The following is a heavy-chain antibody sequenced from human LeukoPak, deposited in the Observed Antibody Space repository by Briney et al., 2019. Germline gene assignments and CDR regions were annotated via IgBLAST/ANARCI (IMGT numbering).Heavy chain of an antibody. Sequence: ASVKVSCKASGYTFTGYYMHWVRQAPGQGLEWMGWINPNSGDTNYAQKFQGRVTMTRDTSISTAYMELSRLRSDDTAVYYCARDRTRYYYYSYMDVWGKGTAVTISS. CDR1: GYTFTGYY. V-gene: IGHV1-2*02. J-gene: IGHJ6*03. D-gene: IGHD1-14*01. CDR2: INPNSGDT. CDR3: ARDRTRYYYYSYMDV.